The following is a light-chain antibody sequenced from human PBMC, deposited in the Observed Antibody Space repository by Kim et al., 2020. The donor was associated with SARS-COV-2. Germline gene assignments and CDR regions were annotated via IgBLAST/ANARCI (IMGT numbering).Light chain of an antibody. J-gene: IGKJ1*01. CDR3: QQYSSSPAT. V-gene: IGKV3-20*01. CDR2: GAS. CDR1: QSVSSNY. Sequence: SLSPGERATLSCRASQSVSSNYLAWYQQKPGQAPRLLIYGASSRATGIPDRFSGSGSGTDFTLTITRLEPEDFAVYYCQQYSSSPATFGQGTKVE.